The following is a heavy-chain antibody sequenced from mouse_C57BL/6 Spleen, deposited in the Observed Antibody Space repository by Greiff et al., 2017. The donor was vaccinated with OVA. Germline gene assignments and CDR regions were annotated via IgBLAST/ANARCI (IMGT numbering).Heavy chain of an antibody. D-gene: IGHD1-1*01. Sequence: EVQLKESGPGLVKPSQSLSLTCSVTGYSITSGYYWNWIRQFPGNKLEWMGYISYDGSNNYNPSLKNRISITRDTSKNQFFLKLNSVTTEDTATYYCARDGGFITTVVAYYFDYWGQGTTLTVSS. V-gene: IGHV3-6*01. CDR1: GYSITSGYY. CDR2: ISYDGSN. CDR3: ARDGGFITTVVAYYFDY. J-gene: IGHJ2*01.